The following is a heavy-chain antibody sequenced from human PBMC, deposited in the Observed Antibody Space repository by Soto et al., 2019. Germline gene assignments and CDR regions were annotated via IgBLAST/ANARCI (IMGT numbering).Heavy chain of an antibody. V-gene: IGHV4-4*07. CDR3: ARGSSRWDY. J-gene: IGHJ4*02. CDR1: SYSISSGYY. CDR2: IYSSGRN. Sequence: SETLSLTCAVSSYSISSGYYWSWIRQPAGKGLEWIGRIYSSGRNNYNPSLKSRVTMSVDTSKNQFSLRLSSVTAADTAMYYCARGSSRWDYWGQGTLVTVSS. D-gene: IGHD6-13*01.